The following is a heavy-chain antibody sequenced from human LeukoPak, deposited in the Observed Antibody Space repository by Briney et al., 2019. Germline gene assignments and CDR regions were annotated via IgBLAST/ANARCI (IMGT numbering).Heavy chain of an antibody. Sequence: PGGSLRLSCAASGFTFSDYYMSWIRQAPGKGLEWVSYIRSSCSTIYYADSVKGRFTISRDNAKNSLYLQMNSLRAEDTAVYYCARDPPDSSGESYWGQGTLVTVSS. CDR1: GFTFSDYY. J-gene: IGHJ4*02. V-gene: IGHV3-11*04. CDR3: ARDPPDSSGESY. CDR2: IRSSCSTI. D-gene: IGHD3-22*01.